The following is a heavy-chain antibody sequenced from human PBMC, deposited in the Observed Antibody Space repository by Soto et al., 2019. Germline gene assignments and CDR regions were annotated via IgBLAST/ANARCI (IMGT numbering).Heavy chain of an antibody. J-gene: IGHJ6*03. V-gene: IGHV5-51*01. Sequence: GESLKISCKGSGYSFTSYWIGWVRQMPGKGLEWMGIIYPGDSDTRYSPSFQGQVTISADKSISTAYLQWSSLKASDTAMYYCARHAKEYSSSSPTQYYYMDVWGKGTTVTVSS. CDR3: ARHAKEYSSSSPTQYYYMDV. CDR2: IYPGDSDT. D-gene: IGHD6-6*01. CDR1: GYSFTSYW.